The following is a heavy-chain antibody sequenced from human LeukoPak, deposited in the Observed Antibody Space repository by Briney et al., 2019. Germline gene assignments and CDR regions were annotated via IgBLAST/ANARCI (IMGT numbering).Heavy chain of an antibody. CDR2: INTNTGNP. J-gene: IGHJ4*02. V-gene: IGHV7-4-1*02. CDR3: ARGGNYVYGIAVAGSDY. CDR1: GYTFTSYA. Sequence: ASVKVSCKASGYTFTSYAMNWVRQAPGQGLEWMGWINTNTGNPTYAQGFTGRFVFSLDTSVSTAYLQISSLKAEDTAVYYCARGGNYVYGIAVAGSDYWGQGTLVTVSS. D-gene: IGHD6-19*01.